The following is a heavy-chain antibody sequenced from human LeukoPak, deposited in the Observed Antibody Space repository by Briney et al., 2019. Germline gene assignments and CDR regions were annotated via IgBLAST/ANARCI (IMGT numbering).Heavy chain of an antibody. CDR3: ARDGNYYDSSGSPFDY. CDR2: ISSSSSYI. V-gene: IGHV3-21*01. D-gene: IGHD3-22*01. J-gene: IGHJ4*02. Sequence: GGSLRLSCAASGFTFSSYGMHWVRQAPGKGLEWVSSISSSSSYIYYADSVKGRFTISRDNAKNSLYLQMNSLRAEDTAVYYCARDGNYYDSSGSPFDYWGQGTLVTVSS. CDR1: GFTFSSYG.